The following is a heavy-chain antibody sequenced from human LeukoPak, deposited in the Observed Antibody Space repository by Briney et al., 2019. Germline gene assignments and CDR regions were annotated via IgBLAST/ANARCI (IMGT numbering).Heavy chain of an antibody. V-gene: IGHV4-59*01. J-gene: IGHJ4*02. CDR3: ARYPLGMWDGGSLDY. D-gene: IGHD1-26*01. CDR1: GGSISSYY. CDR2: IYYSGST. Sequence: SETLSLTCTVSGGSISSYYWSWIRQPTGKGLEWIGYIYYSGSTNYNPSLKSRVTISVDTSKNQFSLKLSSVTAADTAVYYCARYPLGMWDGGSLDYWGQGTLVTVSS.